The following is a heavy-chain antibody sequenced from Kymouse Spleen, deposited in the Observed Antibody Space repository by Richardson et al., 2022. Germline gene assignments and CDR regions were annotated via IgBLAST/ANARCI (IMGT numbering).Heavy chain of an antibody. CDR1: GFTFSGSA. Sequence: EVQLVESGGGLVQPGGSLKLSCAASGFTFSGSAMHWVRQASGKGLEWVGRIRSKANSYATAYAASVKGRFTISRDDSKNTAYLQMNSLKTEDTAVYYCTPHYDILTGYPPYYYYYGMDVWGQGTTVTVSS. J-gene: IGHJ6*02. CDR2: IRSKANSYAT. D-gene: IGHD3-9*01. CDR3: TPHYDILTGYPPYYYYYGMDV. V-gene: IGHV3-73*02.